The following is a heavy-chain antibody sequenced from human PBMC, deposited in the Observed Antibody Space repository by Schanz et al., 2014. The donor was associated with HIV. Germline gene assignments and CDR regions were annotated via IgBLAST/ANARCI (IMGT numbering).Heavy chain of an antibody. J-gene: IGHJ4*02. D-gene: IGHD1-1*01. CDR1: GGSFSGYY. CDR3: VGGHNHDL. CDR2: MYYGSGT. Sequence: QVQLQHWGAGLLKPSETLSLTCAVYGGSFSGYYCTWIRQPPGKGLEWIGDMYYGSGTNYNPTLKNRVSILGVTPKNQCSLKLTSLTAAGAAVYDCVGGHNHDLWGQGTLVIVSS. V-gene: IGHV4-34*01.